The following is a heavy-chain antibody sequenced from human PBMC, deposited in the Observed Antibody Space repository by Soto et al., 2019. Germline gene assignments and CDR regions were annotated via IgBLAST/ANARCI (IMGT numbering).Heavy chain of an antibody. CDR1: GFTFSSSG. CDR3: AKDSRGVGAHDY. CDR2: ISYDGSNK. J-gene: IGHJ4*02. Sequence: QVQLVESGGGVVQPGRSLRLSCAASGFTFSSSGMHWVRQAPGKGLEWVAVISYDGSNKYYADSVKGRLTISRDNSKNTLYLQMNSLRAEDTAVYYCAKDSRGVGAHDYWGQGTRVTVSS. D-gene: IGHD1-26*01. V-gene: IGHV3-30*18.